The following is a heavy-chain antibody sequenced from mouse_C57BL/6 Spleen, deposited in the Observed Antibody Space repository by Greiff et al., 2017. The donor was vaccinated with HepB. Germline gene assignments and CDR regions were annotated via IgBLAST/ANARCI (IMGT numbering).Heavy chain of an antibody. CDR2: IYPGSGST. V-gene: IGHV1-55*01. CDR1: GYTFTSYW. CDR3: ARLYYSNYDWYFDV. J-gene: IGHJ1*03. D-gene: IGHD2-5*01. Sequence: QVHVKQPGAELVKPGASVKMSCKASGYTFTSYWITWVKQRPGQGLEWIGDIYPGSGSTNYNEKFKSKATLTVDTSSSTAYMQLSSLTSEDSAVYYCARLYYSNYDWYFDVWGTGTTVTVSS.